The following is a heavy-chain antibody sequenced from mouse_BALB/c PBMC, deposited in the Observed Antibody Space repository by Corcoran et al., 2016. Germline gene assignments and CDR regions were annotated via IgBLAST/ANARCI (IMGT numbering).Heavy chain of an antibody. V-gene: IGHV1-26*01. D-gene: IGHD1-1*02. J-gene: IGHJ4*01. CDR3: SRALYGNGAMDY. Sequence: EVQLQQSGPELVKPGASVKISCKASGYSFTGYYMHWVKQSHVKSLEWIGRINPYNGATSYNQNFKDKASLTVDKSSSTAYMELHSLTSDDSAVYNCSRALYGNGAMDYWGPGTSVTVSS. CDR1: GYSFTGYY. CDR2: INPYNGAT.